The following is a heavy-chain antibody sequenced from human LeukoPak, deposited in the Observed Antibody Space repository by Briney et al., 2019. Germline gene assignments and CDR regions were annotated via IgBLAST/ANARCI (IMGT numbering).Heavy chain of an antibody. CDR1: GYTFTSYG. V-gene: IGHV1-18*01. Sequence: GASVKVSCKASGYTFTSYGISWVRQAPGQGLEWMGWISAYNGNTNYAQKLQGRVTMTTDTSTSTAYMELRSLRSDDTAVYYRARVEHYDFWSGYMYYFDYWGQGTLVTVSS. D-gene: IGHD3-3*01. CDR3: ARVEHYDFWSGYMYYFDY. CDR2: ISAYNGNT. J-gene: IGHJ4*02.